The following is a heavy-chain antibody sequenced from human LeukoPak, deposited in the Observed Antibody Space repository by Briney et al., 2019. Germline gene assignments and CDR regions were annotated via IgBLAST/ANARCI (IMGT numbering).Heavy chain of an antibody. CDR1: GGTFSSYA. CDR2: IIPILGIA. V-gene: IGHV1-69*04. Sequence: ASVKVSCKASGGTFSSYAISWVRQAPGQGLEWMGRIIPILGIANYAQKFQGRVTITADKSTSTAYMELSSLRSEDTAVYYCAREGSGYGPSYDYWGQGTLVTVSS. CDR3: AREGSGYGPSYDY. D-gene: IGHD5-12*01. J-gene: IGHJ4*02.